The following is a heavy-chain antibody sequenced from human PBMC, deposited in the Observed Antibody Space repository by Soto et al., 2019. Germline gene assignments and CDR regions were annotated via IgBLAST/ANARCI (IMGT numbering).Heavy chain of an antibody. CDR3: AKLGGYYQAFDS. J-gene: IGHJ4*02. CDR1: GDSISGSY. D-gene: IGHD3-22*01. Sequence: QVQLQESGPGLVEPSETLSLTCTVSGDSISGSYWGWFRRPPGKGLEWIGYIYFAGTTSYNPSHKGRVSISLETSQKEFSLRLTSVTAADRAVDYCAKLGGYYQAFDSWGLVTLVSVSS. CDR2: IYFAGTT. V-gene: IGHV4-59*08.